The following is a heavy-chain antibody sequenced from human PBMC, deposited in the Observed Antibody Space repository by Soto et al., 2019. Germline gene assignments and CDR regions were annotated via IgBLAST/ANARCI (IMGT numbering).Heavy chain of an antibody. CDR2: MNPNSGNT. V-gene: IGHV1-8*01. CDR1: GYTFTSYD. D-gene: IGHD2-15*01. Sequence: QVQLVQSGAEVKKPGASVKVSCKASGYTFTSYDINWVRQAAGQGLEWMGWMNPNSGNTGYAQKFQGRVTMTRNTSISTAYMELSSLGSEGTAVYYCARPRPPHCSGGSCYDWFDPWGQGTLVTVSS. CDR3: ARPRPPHCSGGSCYDWFDP. J-gene: IGHJ5*02.